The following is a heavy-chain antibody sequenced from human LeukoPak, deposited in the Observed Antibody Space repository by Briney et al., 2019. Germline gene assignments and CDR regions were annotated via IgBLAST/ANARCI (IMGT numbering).Heavy chain of an antibody. CDR3: ARPTYCGSNCYFNFDY. J-gene: IGHJ4*02. Sequence: ASVKVSCKTSGYTFATYFMHWARQAPGQGLEWRGYIKPNSGVTNYAQKFRSRVTMTWDTSISTAYIELSGLTSDDTAIYYCARPTYCGSNCYFNFDYWGQGTLVTVSS. V-gene: IGHV1-2*02. CDR1: GYTFATYF. CDR2: IKPNSGVT. D-gene: IGHD2-21*02.